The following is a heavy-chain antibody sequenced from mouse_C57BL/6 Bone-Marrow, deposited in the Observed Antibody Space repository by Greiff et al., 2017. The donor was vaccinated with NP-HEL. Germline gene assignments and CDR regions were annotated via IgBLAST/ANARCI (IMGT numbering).Heavy chain of an antibody. Sequence: QVHVKQSGPGLVQPSQSLSITCTVSGFSLTSYGVHWVRQSPGQGLEWLGVIWTGGSTAYNAAFMSSLSITKDNSKSQVFFKMNSLQADDTAIYYCANDGYPSWFAYWGQGTLVTVSA. D-gene: IGHD2-3*01. CDR2: IWTGGST. CDR3: ANDGYPSWFAY. CDR1: GFSLTSYG. J-gene: IGHJ3*01. V-gene: IGHV2-5*01.